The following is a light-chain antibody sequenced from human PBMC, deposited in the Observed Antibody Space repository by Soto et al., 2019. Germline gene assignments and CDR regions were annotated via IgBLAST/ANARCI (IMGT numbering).Light chain of an antibody. CDR2: TAS. V-gene: IGKV3-15*01. CDR3: QQYNDWPPWT. J-gene: IGKJ1*01. CDR1: QSISDN. Sequence: ETVMTQTPATLSLSPGERATLSCRASQSISDNLAWYQQKPGQAPRLIIYTASIRATGIPARFSGSGSGTEFTLTISSLQSEASAIYYCQQYNDWPPWTFGQGTKVEIK.